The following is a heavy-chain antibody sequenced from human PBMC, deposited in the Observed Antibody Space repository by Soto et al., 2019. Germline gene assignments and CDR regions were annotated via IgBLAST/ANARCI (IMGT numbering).Heavy chain of an antibody. D-gene: IGHD5-12*01. J-gene: IGHJ4*02. Sequence: QVQLVQSGGEVKKPGASVTVSCKASGYTFINYHITWVRQAPGQGLEWMAWINTYNGMTDYAQRFQGRVTMTRDTSTSTAYMELRNLGSDDTAVYFCAKSPRGDMATDWGQGNLVTVSS. CDR1: GYTFINYH. CDR3: AKSPRGDMATD. V-gene: IGHV1-18*01. CDR2: INTYNGMT.